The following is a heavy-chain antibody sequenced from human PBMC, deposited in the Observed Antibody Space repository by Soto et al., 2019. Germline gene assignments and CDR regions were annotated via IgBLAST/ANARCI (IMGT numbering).Heavy chain of an antibody. D-gene: IGHD2-15*01. Sequence: SETLSLTRTLSGGSVRAPDWWNWLRQFPDNRLQWSAGLHSSAYRNNIRSLRSRVSLSTDSSKNQFYLNLNSVNAADTAIYYCARVRQGCSANNCYCDPWGQGTQVAVSS. CDR3: ARVRQGCSANNCYCDP. V-gene: IGHV4-4*02. CDR2: LHSSAYR. CDR1: GGSVRAPDW. J-gene: IGHJ5*01.